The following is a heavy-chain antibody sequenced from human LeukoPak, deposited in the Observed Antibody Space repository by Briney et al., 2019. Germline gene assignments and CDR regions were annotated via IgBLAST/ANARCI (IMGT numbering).Heavy chain of an antibody. CDR2: ISAYNGNT. CDR3: AREGAYCSSTSCHIQNWFDP. CDR1: GYTFTSYA. J-gene: IGHJ5*02. Sequence: ASVKVSCKASGYTFTSYAFGWVRQAPGQGLEWMGWISAYNGNTNYAQKLQGRVTMTTDTSTSTAYMELRSLRSDDTAVYYCAREGAYCSSTSCHIQNWFDPWGQGTLVTVSS. V-gene: IGHV1-18*01. D-gene: IGHD2-2*01.